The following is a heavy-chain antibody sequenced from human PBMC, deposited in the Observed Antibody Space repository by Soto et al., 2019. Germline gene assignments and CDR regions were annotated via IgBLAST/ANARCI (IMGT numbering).Heavy chain of an antibody. V-gene: IGHV3-72*01. Sequence: LXLSCAASWFAFSDHYMDWFRQGPWKGREWVGRSRNKLNSYITEYAASVKGRFTISRDDSKNSLYLQMKSLISADTAVYYCARVPVVMTAIQGAYFDYWGQGTLVTVS. CDR2: SRNKLNSYIT. J-gene: IGHJ4*02. CDR1: WFAFSDHY. D-gene: IGHD2-21*02. CDR3: ARVPVVMTAIQGAYFDY.